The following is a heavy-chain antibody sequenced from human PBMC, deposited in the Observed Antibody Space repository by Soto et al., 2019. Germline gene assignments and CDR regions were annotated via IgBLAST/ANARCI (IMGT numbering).Heavy chain of an antibody. V-gene: IGHV1-18*01. D-gene: IGHD1-26*01. CDR1: GYTFTSYG. Sequence: QVQLVQSGAEVKKPGASVKVSCKASGYTFTSYGISWVRQAPGQGLEWMGWISGYNVNTNYAQKLQGRVTMTTDTATSTAYREVRSLISDDTAVYYCARDTGGQSYYWGYYFDYWGPGTLVTVSS. CDR3: ARDTGGQSYYWGYYFDY. CDR2: ISGYNVNT. J-gene: IGHJ4*02.